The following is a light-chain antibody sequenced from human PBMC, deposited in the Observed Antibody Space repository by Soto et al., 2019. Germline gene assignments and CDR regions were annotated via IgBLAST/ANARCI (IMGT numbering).Light chain of an antibody. J-gene: IGLJ2*01. CDR1: TGAVTSGHY. CDR2: DTS. Sequence: QAVVTQEPSLTVSPGGTVTLTCGSSTGAVTSGHYPYWFQQKPGQAPRTLIYDTSNKHSWTPARFSGSLLGGKAALTLSGAQPEDEAECYCLLSYSGARRPVFGGGTKLTVL. V-gene: IGLV7-46*01. CDR3: LLSYSGARRPV.